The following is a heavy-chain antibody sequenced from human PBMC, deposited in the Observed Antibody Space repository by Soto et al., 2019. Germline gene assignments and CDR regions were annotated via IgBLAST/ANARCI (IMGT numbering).Heavy chain of an antibody. CDR2: FNTYNGNT. J-gene: IGHJ4*02. D-gene: IGHD5-18*01. CDR3: ARERGGYSYGDY. V-gene: IGHV1-18*01. Sequence: QVELVQCGAEVKKPGASVKVSCKASGYTFSSYGITWVRQAPGQRLEWMGWFNTYNGNTNYAQKLQGRVTMTTDTSTSTAYMELRSLRSDDTAVYYCARERGGYSYGDYWGQGALVTVSS. CDR1: GYTFSSYG.